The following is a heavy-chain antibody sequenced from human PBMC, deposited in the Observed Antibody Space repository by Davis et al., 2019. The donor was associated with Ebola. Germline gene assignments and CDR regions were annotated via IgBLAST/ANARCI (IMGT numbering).Heavy chain of an antibody. J-gene: IGHJ5*02. CDR1: GYSFTSYW. D-gene: IGHD3-3*01. Sequence: GESLKISCKGSGYSFTSYWIGWVRQMPGKGLEWMGIIYPGDSDTRYSPSFQGQVTISADKSISTAYLQWSSLKASDTAMYYCARQAGSITIFGGSPYGFDPWGQGTLVTVSS. V-gene: IGHV5-51*01. CDR2: IYPGDSDT. CDR3: ARQAGSITIFGGSPYGFDP.